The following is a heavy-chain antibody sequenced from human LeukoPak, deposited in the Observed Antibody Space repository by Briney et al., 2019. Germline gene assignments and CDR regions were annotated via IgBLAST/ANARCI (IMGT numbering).Heavy chain of an antibody. CDR3: ARAGIYWSSSWPLPFDY. J-gene: IGHJ4*02. V-gene: IGHV1-2*02. CDR2: INPNSGGT. D-gene: IGHD6-13*01. CDR1: GYTFTGYY. Sequence: VASVKVSCKASGYTFTGYYMHWVRQAPGQGLEWMGWINPNSGGTNYAQKFQGRVTMTRDTSISTAYMELSRLRSDDTAVYYCARAGIYWSSSWPLPFDYWGQGTLVTVSS.